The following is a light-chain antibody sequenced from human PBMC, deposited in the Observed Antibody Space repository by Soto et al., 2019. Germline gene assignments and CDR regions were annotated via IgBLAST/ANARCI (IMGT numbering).Light chain of an antibody. CDR3: QSADSSGRV. Sequence: SYELTQPPSVSVSPGQTASITCSGDALPKQYAYWYQQKPGQAPVLVIYKDSARPSGIPERFSGSSSGTTVTLTISGVQAEDEADYYCQSADSSGRVFGGGTKLTVL. CDR1: ALPKQY. J-gene: IGLJ3*02. CDR2: KDS. V-gene: IGLV3-25*03.